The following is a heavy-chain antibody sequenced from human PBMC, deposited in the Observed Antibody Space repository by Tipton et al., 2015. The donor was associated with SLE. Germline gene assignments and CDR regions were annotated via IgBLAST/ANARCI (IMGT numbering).Heavy chain of an antibody. CDR2: ISSSSSYI. CDR1: GFTFSSYS. J-gene: IGHJ4*02. Sequence: SLRLSCAASGFTFSSYSMNWVRQAPGKGLEWVSSISSSSSYIYYACSVKGRFTISRDNSKNTVYLEMNSLRPEDTALYYCAKDGAYINALYYFDLWGQGTLITVSS. D-gene: IGHD2-15*01. CDR3: AKDGAYINALYYFDL. V-gene: IGHV3-21*01.